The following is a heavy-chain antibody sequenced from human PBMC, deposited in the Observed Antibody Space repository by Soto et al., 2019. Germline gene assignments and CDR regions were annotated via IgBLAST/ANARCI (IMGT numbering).Heavy chain of an antibody. J-gene: IGHJ6*02. V-gene: IGHV4-31*03. D-gene: IGHD3-3*01. CDR3: ARGRVDYDFWSGYSPSGMDV. Sequence: PSETLSLTCTVSGGSISSGGYYWSWIRQHPGKGLEWIGYIYYSGSTYYNPSLKSRVTISVDTSKNQFSLKLSSVTAADTAVYYCARGRVDYDFWSGYSPSGMDVWGQGTTVTV. CDR1: GGSISSGGYY. CDR2: IYYSGST.